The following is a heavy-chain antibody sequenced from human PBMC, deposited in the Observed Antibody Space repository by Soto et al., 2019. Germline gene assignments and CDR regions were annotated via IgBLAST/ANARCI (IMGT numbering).Heavy chain of an antibody. D-gene: IGHD2-15*01. J-gene: IGHJ4*02. Sequence: GGSLRLSCAASGFTFDDYAMHWVRQAPGKGLEWVSGISWNSGSIGYADSVKGRFTISRDNAKNSLYLQMNSLRAEDTALYYCAKDMAPSGGPIDYWGQGTLVTVSS. CDR2: ISWNSGSI. V-gene: IGHV3-9*01. CDR1: GFTFDDYA. CDR3: AKDMAPSGGPIDY.